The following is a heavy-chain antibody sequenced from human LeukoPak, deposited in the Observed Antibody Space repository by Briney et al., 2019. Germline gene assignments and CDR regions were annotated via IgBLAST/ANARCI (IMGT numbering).Heavy chain of an antibody. CDR1: GFTFDDYA. J-gene: IGHJ4*02. CDR3: AKAPRSSGADYFDY. Sequence: GGSLRLSCAASGFTFDDYAMHWVRQAPGKGLEWVSGISWNSGSIGYADSVKGRFTISRDNAKNSLYLQMNSLRAEDMALYYCAKAPRSSGADYFDYWGQGTLVTVPS. D-gene: IGHD6-19*01. CDR2: ISWNSGSI. V-gene: IGHV3-9*03.